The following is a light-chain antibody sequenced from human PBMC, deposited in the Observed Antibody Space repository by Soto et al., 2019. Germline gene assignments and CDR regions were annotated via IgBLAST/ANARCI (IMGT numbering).Light chain of an antibody. CDR3: QQTDSFPHS. CDR2: AAS. V-gene: IGKV1D-12*01. CDR1: QGIRSW. J-gene: IGKJ4*01. Sequence: DIQMTQSPSSVPASVGDRVTITCRASQGIRSWLAWYQQKPGKAPNLLIFAASSLQSGVPSRFSGRGSGTEITLTISSLQPEDFATYDCQQTDSFPHSFGGGIKVEHK.